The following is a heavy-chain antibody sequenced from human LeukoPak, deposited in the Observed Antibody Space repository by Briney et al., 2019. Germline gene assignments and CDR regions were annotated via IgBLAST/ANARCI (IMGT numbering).Heavy chain of an antibody. D-gene: IGHD5-24*01. Sequence: PGGSLRLSCAASGFTFDDYGMSWVRQAPGKGLEWVSDINWNGGSTVYADSVKGRFTISRDNAKNSLYLQMNSLRAEDTALYYCARERYWMATMDYWGQGTLVTVSS. V-gene: IGHV3-20*04. CDR2: INWNGGST. J-gene: IGHJ4*02. CDR1: GFTFDDYG. CDR3: ARERYWMATMDY.